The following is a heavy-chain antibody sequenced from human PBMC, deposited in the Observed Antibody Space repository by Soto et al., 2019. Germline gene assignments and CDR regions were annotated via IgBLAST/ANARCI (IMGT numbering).Heavy chain of an antibody. D-gene: IGHD3-22*01. Sequence: GGSLRLSCAASGFNFSTYSMNWVRQAPGKGLEWVSSVSASSTYIHYADAVKGRFTISRDNAKNSLSLQMNSLRAEDTAVYYCARHAYYYDSSGYFDPWGQGTTVTVSS. CDR1: GFNFSTYS. CDR2: VSASSTYI. V-gene: IGHV3-21*01. CDR3: ARHAYYYDSSGYFDP. J-gene: IGHJ5*02.